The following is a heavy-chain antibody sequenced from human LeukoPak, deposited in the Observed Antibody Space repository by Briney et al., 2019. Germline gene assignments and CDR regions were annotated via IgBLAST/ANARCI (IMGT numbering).Heavy chain of an antibody. CDR3: ARQRYDRYDFWSGDTSSNWFDP. D-gene: IGHD3-3*01. CDR2: INPSGGST. J-gene: IGHJ5*02. V-gene: IGHV1-46*01. CDR1: GYTFTSYY. Sequence: ASVKVSCKASGYTFTSYYMHWVRQAPGQGLEWMGIINPSGGSTSYAQKFQGRVTMTRDTSTGTVYMELSSLRSEDTAVYYCARQRYDRYDFWSGDTSSNWFDPWGQGTLVTVSS.